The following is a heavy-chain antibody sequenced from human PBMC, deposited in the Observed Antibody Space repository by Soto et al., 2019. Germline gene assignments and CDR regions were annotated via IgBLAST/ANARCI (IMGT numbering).Heavy chain of an antibody. CDR3: ARARLYGDFWSGPQGEYFDY. Sequence: SETLSLTCTVSGGSISSYYWSWIRQPPGKGLEWIGYIYYSGSTNYNPSLKSRVTISVDTSKNQFSLKLSSVTAADTAVYYCARARLYGDFWSGPQGEYFDYWGQGTLVA. J-gene: IGHJ4*02. CDR1: GGSISSYY. CDR2: IYYSGST. V-gene: IGHV4-59*01. D-gene: IGHD3-3*01.